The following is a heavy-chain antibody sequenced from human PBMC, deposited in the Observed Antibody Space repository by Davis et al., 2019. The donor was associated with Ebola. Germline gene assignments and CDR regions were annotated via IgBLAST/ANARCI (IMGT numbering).Heavy chain of an antibody. Sequence: SCKVSGYTLTELSMHWVRQAPGKGLEWVAVIWYDGSNKYYADSVKGRFTISRDNSKNILYLQMNSLRVEDTALYYCAKDLCGGDCFYFDYWGQGTLVTVSS. CDR3: AKDLCGGDCFYFDY. CDR2: IWYDGSNK. J-gene: IGHJ4*02. V-gene: IGHV3-33*03. D-gene: IGHD2-21*01. CDR1: GYTLTELS.